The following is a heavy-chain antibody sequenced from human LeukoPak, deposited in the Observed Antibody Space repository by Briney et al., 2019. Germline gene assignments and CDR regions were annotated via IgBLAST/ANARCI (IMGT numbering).Heavy chain of an antibody. V-gene: IGHV3-33*01. CDR1: GFTLSSYG. CDR2: IWYDGSNK. Sequence: GGSLRLSLAVVGFTLSSYGMHWVRQAPGEGLEWVAVIWYDGSNKYYADSVKCRFTISRDNSKNTLYLQMNSLRAEDTAVYRFAREGVRYSGYNQVLDYWGQGTLVTVSS. J-gene: IGHJ4*02. CDR3: AREGVRYSGYNQVLDY. D-gene: IGHD5-12*01.